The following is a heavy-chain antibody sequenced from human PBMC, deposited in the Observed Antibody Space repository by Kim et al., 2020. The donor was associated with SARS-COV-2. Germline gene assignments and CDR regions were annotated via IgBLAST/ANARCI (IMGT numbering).Heavy chain of an antibody. V-gene: IGHV6-1*01. CDR3: ARDEDTAMVLPIAAAGHFDY. D-gene: IGHD6-13*01. J-gene: IGHJ4*02. CDR1: GDSVSSNSAA. Sequence: SQTLSLTCAISGDSVSSNSAAWNWIRQSPSRGLEWLGRTYYRSKWYNDYAVSVKSRITINPDTSKNQFSLQLNSVTPEDTAVYYCARDEDTAMVLPIAAAGHFDYWGQGTLVTVSS. CDR2: TYYRSKWYN.